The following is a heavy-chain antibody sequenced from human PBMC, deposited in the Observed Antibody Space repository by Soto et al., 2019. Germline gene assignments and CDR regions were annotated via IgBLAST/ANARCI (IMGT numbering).Heavy chain of an antibody. CDR3: AGLVGRGKFSRLQY. D-gene: IGHD6-6*01. Sequence: QVLLQESGPGLVKPSGTLSLTCDVSGDSISVNTWWSWVRQTPGKGLDWIGVILHSVSVNYNPYLKSRVTISIDKSKNQVSLRLSSMTAADTALYYCAGLVGRGKFSRLQYWGQGTLVTVSS. CDR1: GDSISVNTW. V-gene: IGHV4-4*02. J-gene: IGHJ1*01. CDR2: ILHSVSV.